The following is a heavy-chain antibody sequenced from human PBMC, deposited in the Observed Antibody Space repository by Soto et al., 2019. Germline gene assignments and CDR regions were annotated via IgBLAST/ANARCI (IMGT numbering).Heavy chain of an antibody. J-gene: IGHJ6*02. V-gene: IGHV3-30*18. Sequence: QVQLEESGGGVVQPGRSLRLSCAASGFTFNSHGMHWVRQAPGKGLEWVAVTSYDGSNKYYADSVKGRFTISRDNSKNTLYLQMNSLRPEDTAVYYCAKDGHYSYYGMDVWGQGTTVTVSS. CDR1: GFTFNSHG. CDR3: AKDGHYSYYGMDV. D-gene: IGHD4-4*01. CDR2: TSYDGSNK.